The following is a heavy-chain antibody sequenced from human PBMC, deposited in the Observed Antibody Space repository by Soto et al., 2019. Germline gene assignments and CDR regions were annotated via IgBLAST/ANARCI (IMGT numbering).Heavy chain of an antibody. V-gene: IGHV4-4*02. CDR2: IYHSGST. D-gene: IGHD3-22*01. Sequence: KPSETLSLTCAVSGGSISSSNWWSWVRQPPGKGLEWIGEIYHSGSTNYNPSLKSRVTISVDKSKNQFSLKLSSVTAADTAVYYCARTSYDSSGYSYFDYWGQGTLVTVSS. CDR3: ARTSYDSSGYSYFDY. J-gene: IGHJ4*02. CDR1: GGSISSSNW.